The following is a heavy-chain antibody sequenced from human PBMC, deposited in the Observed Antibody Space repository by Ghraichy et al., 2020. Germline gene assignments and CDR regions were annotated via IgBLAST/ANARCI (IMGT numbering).Heavy chain of an antibody. CDR2: ISAYNGNT. D-gene: IGHD3-3*01. CDR3: ARDRLALTIESITIFGVVTVGNWFDP. CDR1: GYTFTSYG. Sequence: ASVKVSCKASGYTFTSYGISWVRQAPGQGLEWMGWISAYNGNTNYAQKLQGRVTMTTDTSTSTAYMELRSLRSDDTAVYYCARDRLALTIESITIFGVVTVGNWFDPWGQGTLVTVSS. V-gene: IGHV1-18*04. J-gene: IGHJ5*02.